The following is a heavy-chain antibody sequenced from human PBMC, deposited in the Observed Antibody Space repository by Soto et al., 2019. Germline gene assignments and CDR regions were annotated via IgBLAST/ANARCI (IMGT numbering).Heavy chain of an antibody. CDR2: ISAKNGNT. V-gene: IGHV1-18*01. J-gene: IGHJ4*02. CDR3: AREPPETPPDY. CDR1: GYTFSDYG. Sequence: QVQLVQSGADVKKPGASVKVSCKASGYTFSDYGISWVRQAPGPGLEWMGWISAKNGNTNFAQKFRGRVTMTTDTTTSTVYMELRSLKPDDTAVYYCAREPPETPPDYWGQGTLVTFSS.